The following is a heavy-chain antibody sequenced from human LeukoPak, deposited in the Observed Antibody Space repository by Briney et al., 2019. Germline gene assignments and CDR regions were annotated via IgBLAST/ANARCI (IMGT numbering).Heavy chain of an antibody. CDR2: IRNKANSYAT. CDR1: GFTFSGSA. CDR3: TRAIVATISGGMDV. J-gene: IGHJ6*02. Sequence: PGGSLKLSCAASGFTFSGSAMHWVRQASGKGLEWVGRIRNKANSYATAYAASVKGRFTISRDDSKNTAYLQMNSLKTEDTAVYYCTRAIVATISGGMDVWGQGTTVTVSS. V-gene: IGHV3-73*01. D-gene: IGHD5-12*01.